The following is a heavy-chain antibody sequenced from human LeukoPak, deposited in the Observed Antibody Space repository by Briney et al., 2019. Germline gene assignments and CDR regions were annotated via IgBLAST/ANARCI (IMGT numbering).Heavy chain of an antibody. CDR1: GFTFSSEA. CDR2: ISPAGGTT. V-gene: IGHV3-23*01. J-gene: IGHJ4*02. CDR3: AKRSAIVVVPAAIDY. D-gene: IGHD2-2*01. Sequence: GGSLRLSCAVSGFTFSSEAMGWVRQLPGEGLEWVSTISPAGGTTYYAESMKGRFTISRDNSKSTLYLQMNSLRVEDTAVYYCAKRSAIVVVPAAIDYWGQGTLVTVSS.